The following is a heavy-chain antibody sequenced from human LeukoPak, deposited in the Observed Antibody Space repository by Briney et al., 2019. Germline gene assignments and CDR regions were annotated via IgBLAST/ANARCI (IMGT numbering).Heavy chain of an antibody. CDR3: ATDRGWRTSGYYLYYFEY. J-gene: IGHJ4*02. CDR2: ISCDGSNK. D-gene: IGHD3-3*01. Sequence: GGSLRLSCAASGFTFSSYAMHWVRQAPGKGLEWVAVISCDGSNKYYADSVKGRFTISRDNSKNTLYLQMNSLRAEDTAVYYCATDRGWRTSGYYLYYFEYWGQGTLVTVSS. CDR1: GFTFSSYA. V-gene: IGHV3-30-3*01.